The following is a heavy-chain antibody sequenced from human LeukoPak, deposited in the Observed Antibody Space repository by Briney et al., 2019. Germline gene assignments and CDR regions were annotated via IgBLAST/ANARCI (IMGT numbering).Heavy chain of an antibody. D-gene: IGHD6-13*01. J-gene: IGHJ4*02. CDR2: INPNSGGT. V-gene: IGHV1-2*02. Sequence: ASVKVSCKASGYTFTGYYMHWVRQAPGQGLEWMGWINPNSGGTNYAQKFQGRVTMARDTSISTAYMELSRLRSDDTAVYYCARVMAAAGTFLFDYWGQGTLVTVSS. CDR1: GYTFTGYY. CDR3: ARVMAAAGTFLFDY.